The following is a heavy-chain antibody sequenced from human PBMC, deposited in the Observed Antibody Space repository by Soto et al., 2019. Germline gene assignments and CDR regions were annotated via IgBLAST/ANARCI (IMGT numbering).Heavy chain of an antibody. CDR1: GGSISNSNW. V-gene: IGHV4-4*02. D-gene: IGHD6-13*01. CDR3: AFPATADFDY. J-gene: IGHJ4*02. Sequence: QVQLQESGPGLVKPSGTLSLTCVVSGGSISNSNWWSWVRQPPGKGLEWIGEIYHSGTTNYSPSLKSRVAISADMPKNLLSLTLSSVTAADTAVYYCAFPATADFDYWGQGTLVTVSS. CDR2: IYHSGTT.